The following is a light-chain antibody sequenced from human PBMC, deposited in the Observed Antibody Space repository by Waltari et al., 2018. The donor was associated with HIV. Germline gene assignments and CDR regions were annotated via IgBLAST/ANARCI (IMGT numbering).Light chain of an antibody. CDR3: SSYTSSSTLYV. J-gene: IGLJ1*01. Sequence: QSALTQPASVSGSPGQSITISCTGTSSDVGGYNYVYWYQQHPGKAPKLMIYEVSNRPSGVSHRCSGSKSGNTASLTISGLQAEDEADYYCSSYTSSSTLYVFGTGTKVTVL. V-gene: IGLV2-14*01. CDR2: EVS. CDR1: SSDVGGYNY.